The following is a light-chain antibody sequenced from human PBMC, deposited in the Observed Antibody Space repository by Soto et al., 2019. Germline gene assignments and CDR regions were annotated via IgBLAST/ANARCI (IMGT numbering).Light chain of an antibody. J-gene: IGKJ1*01. CDR1: QSVSTN. V-gene: IGKV3-15*01. Sequence: IVMTQSPATLSVSPGERATLSCRASQSVSTNLAWYQHKPGQAPRLLIHGASTRATGIPARFSGSGSGTEFTLTISNLQSEDCAVYYCQQYNNWPPWTFGQGSKVEIK. CDR2: GAS. CDR3: QQYNNWPPWT.